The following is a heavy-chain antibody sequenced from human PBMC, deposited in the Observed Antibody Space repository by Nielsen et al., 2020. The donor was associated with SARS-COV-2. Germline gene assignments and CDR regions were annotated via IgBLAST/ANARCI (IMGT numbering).Heavy chain of an antibody. CDR2: IHQDGGET. Sequence: GGSLRLSCAASGFTFSGYWMSWVRQAPGKGLEWVANIHQDGGETRYADSVKGRFTISRDNAKNSLYLQMNSLGAEDTAMYYCARNFYGSGSYPFDPWGQGTLVTVSS. D-gene: IGHD3-10*01. CDR3: ARNFYGSGSYPFDP. J-gene: IGHJ5*02. V-gene: IGHV3-7*03. CDR1: GFTFSGYW.